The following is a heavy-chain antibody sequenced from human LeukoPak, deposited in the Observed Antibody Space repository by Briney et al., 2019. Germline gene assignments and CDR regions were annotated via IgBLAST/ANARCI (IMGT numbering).Heavy chain of an antibody. J-gene: IGHJ4*02. CDR2: IYYSGST. Sequence: SETLSLTCTVPGGSISSGDYYWCWSRQHPGKGLEWIVYIYYSGSTYYNPPLKSRVTISVDTSKNQFSLKLSSVTAADTAVYYCASMNRDGYKYFIDYCGQGTLVTVYS. V-gene: IGHV4-31*03. CDR3: ASMNRDGYKYFIDY. CDR1: GGSISSGDYY. D-gene: IGHD5-24*01.